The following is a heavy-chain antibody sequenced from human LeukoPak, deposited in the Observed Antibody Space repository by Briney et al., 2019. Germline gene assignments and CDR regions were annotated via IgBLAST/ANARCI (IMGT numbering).Heavy chain of an antibody. D-gene: IGHD3-22*01. CDR3: ARDGYYYDSSGYYIDAFDI. V-gene: IGHV3-21*01. J-gene: IGHJ3*02. CDR1: GFTFSSYS. Sequence: GGSLRLSCAASGFTFSSYSLNWVRQAPGKGLEWVSSISSSSSYIYYADSVKGRFTISRDNAKNSLYLQMNSLRAEDTAVYYCARDGYYYDSSGYYIDAFDIWGQGTMVTVSS. CDR2: ISSSSSYI.